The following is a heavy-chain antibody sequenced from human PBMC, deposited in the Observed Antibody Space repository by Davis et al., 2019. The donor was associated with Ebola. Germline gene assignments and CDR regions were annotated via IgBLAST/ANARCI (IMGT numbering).Heavy chain of an antibody. CDR3: AKSGSGWYFLDY. J-gene: IGHJ4*02. V-gene: IGHV3-23*01. CDR2: ISGSGGST. Sequence: GESLKISCAASGFTFSSYAMSWVRQAPGKGLEWVSAISGSGGSTYYADSVKGRFTISRDNSKNTLYLQMNSLRAEDTAVYYCAKSGSGWYFLDYWGQGTLVTVSS. D-gene: IGHD6-19*01. CDR1: GFTFSSYA.